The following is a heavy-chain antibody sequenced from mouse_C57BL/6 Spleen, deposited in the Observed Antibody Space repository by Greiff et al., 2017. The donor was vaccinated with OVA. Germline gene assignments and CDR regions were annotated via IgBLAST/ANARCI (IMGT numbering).Heavy chain of an antibody. V-gene: IGHV5-17*01. D-gene: IGHD1-1*01. CDR1: GFTFSDYG. J-gene: IGHJ1*03. CDR2: ISSGSSTL. Sequence: EVKVVESGGGLVKPGGSLKLSCAASGFTFSDYGMHWVRQAPEKGLEWVAYISSGSSTLYYADTVKGRFTITRDNAKNTLCLQMTSLRSEDTAMYYCARDYVSPWYFDVWGTGTTVTVSS. CDR3: ARDYVSPWYFDV.